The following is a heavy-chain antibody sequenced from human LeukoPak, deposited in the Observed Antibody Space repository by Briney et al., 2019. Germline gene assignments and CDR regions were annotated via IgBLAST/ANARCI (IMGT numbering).Heavy chain of an antibody. V-gene: IGHV3-23*01. Sequence: LAGGSLRLSCAASGFTFSSYAMSWVRQAPGKGLEWVSAISAGGGSTYYADSVKGRFTISRDNSKNTLYLQMNSLRAEDTAVYYRAKDAQFTGGFDYWGQGTLVTVSS. D-gene: IGHD3-16*01. CDR1: GFTFSSYA. CDR2: ISAGGGST. J-gene: IGHJ4*02. CDR3: AKDAQFTGGFDY.